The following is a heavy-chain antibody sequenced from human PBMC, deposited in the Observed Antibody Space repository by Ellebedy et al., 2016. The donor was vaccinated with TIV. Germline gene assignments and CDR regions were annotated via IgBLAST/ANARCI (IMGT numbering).Heavy chain of an antibody. CDR1: GGSISSGGYS. Sequence: MPSETLSLTCTVSGGSISSGGYSWSWIRPPPGKGLEWIGYIYHSGSTYYNPSLKSRVTISVDTSKNQFSLRLSSVTAADTAVYNCARHPLEWLVGPMFFDYWGQGTLVTVSS. CDR2: IYHSGST. D-gene: IGHD6-19*01. J-gene: IGHJ4*02. CDR3: ARHPLEWLVGPMFFDY. V-gene: IGHV4-30-2*01.